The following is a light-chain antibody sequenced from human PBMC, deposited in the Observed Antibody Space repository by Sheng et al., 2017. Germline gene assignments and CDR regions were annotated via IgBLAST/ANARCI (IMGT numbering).Light chain of an antibody. V-gene: IGKV3-11*01. J-gene: IGKJ4*01. Sequence: EVVLTQSPAALSLSPGQRATLSCRASHNVSSNFAWYQHRLGQPPRLLMFDVSDRAPGIPGRFSGRGSVTDFTLAISALEPEDSAVYFCHQRHRWPPTFGGGTRVEI. CDR1: HNVSSN. CDR2: DVS. CDR3: HQRHRWPPT.